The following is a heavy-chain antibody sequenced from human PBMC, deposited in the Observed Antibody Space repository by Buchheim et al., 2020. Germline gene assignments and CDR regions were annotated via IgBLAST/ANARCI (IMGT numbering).Heavy chain of an antibody. V-gene: IGHV3-23*01. CDR1: GFTFSSYA. J-gene: IGHJ6*02. CDR2: MSGSGGST. D-gene: IGHD6-19*01. CDR3: AKVVGSSGSGGYYYYGMDV. Sequence: EVHLLESGGDLVQPGGSLRLSCAASGFTFSSYAMSWVRQAPGKGLEWVSSMSGSGGSTYYADSVKGRFTISRDNSKNTLYLQMISLRAEDTAVYYCAKVVGSSGSGGYYYYGMDVWGQGTT.